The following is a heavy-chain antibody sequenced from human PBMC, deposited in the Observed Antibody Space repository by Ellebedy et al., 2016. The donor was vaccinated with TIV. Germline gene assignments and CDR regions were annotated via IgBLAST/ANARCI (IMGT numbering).Heavy chain of an antibody. CDR2: INSDGYST. Sequence: PGGSLRLSCATSGLTFSSYWMHWVRQAPGTGLVWVSRINSDGYSTIYADSGKGRFTISRDNAKNTLDLQMNSLRVEDTAVYYCASWSVDTTMGLDNWGQGTLVTVSS. J-gene: IGHJ4*02. CDR1: GLTFSSYW. CDR3: ASWSVDTTMGLDN. V-gene: IGHV3-74*01. D-gene: IGHD5-18*01.